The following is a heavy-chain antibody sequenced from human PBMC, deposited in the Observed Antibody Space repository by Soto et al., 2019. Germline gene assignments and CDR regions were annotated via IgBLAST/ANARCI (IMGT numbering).Heavy chain of an antibody. J-gene: IGHJ4*02. CDR1: GYTFTGYH. V-gene: IGHV1-2*02. D-gene: IGHD2-21*02. CDR3: ARRLGLLVTPIPGY. Sequence: QVQLVQSGAEGKKPGASVKVSCKASGYTFTGYHMHGVRQAPGQGLEWMGWINPNSGVTIYAQKFQGRVIMTRETPITTAYMELSRLTSDDTAVYYCARRLGLLVTPIPGYWGQGTLVTVSS. CDR2: INPNSGVT.